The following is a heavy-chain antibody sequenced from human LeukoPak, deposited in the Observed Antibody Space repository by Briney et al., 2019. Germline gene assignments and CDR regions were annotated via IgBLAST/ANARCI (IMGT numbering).Heavy chain of an antibody. Sequence: SETLSLTCTVSGGSISSGDYYWSWIRQPPGKGLEWIGYIYYSGSTYYNPSLKSRVTISVDTSKNQFSLKLSSVTAADTAVYYCARVWRGTELITMVRGVIPWFDPWGQGTLVTVSS. D-gene: IGHD3-10*01. V-gene: IGHV4-30-4*01. CDR1: GGSISSGDYY. J-gene: IGHJ5*02. CDR3: ARVWRGTELITMVRGVIPWFDP. CDR2: IYYSGST.